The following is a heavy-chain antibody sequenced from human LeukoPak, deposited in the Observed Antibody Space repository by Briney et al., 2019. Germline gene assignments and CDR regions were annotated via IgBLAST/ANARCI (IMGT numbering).Heavy chain of an antibody. CDR2: IYYSGST. CDR3: ASAREDCFYY. CDR1: GGSFSSYY. J-gene: IGHJ4*02. D-gene: IGHD1-26*01. V-gene: IGHV4-59*08. Sequence: PSETLSPTCTVSGGSFSSYYWSWIRQPPGKGLEWIGYIYYSGSTYYNPSLKSRVTVSVDTSKNQFSLKLNSVTAADTAVYYCASAREDCFYYWGQGTLVTVSS.